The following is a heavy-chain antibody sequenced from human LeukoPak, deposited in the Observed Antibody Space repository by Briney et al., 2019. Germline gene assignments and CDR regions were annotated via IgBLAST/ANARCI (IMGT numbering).Heavy chain of an antibody. CDR1: GYTFTGYY. CDR2: INPNSGGT. J-gene: IGHJ4*02. V-gene: IGHV1-2*02. CDR3: ARQHGYYYDY. Sequence: ASVTVSCKASGYTFTGYYMHWVRQAPGQGLEWMGWINPNSGGTNYAQKFQGRVTMTRDTSISTAYLQWSSLKASDTAMYYCARQHGYYYDYWGQGTLVTVSS. D-gene: IGHD3-22*01.